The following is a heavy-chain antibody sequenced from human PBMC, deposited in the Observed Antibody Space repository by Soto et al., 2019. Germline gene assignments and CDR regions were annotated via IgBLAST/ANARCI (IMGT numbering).Heavy chain of an antibody. V-gene: IGHV3-33*01. CDR2: IWHDGSNK. D-gene: IGHD6-19*01. CDR1: GFTFSNYG. Sequence: QVQLVESGGGVVQPGRSLRLSCAASGFTFSNYGMHWVRQAPGKGLEWVAVIWHDGSNKYYTDSVKGRFTISRDSSKNTLYLQINSLRAEETAVYYWARWGGNGCFDDWGQGTLVTVCS. CDR3: ARWGGNGCFDD. J-gene: IGHJ4*02.